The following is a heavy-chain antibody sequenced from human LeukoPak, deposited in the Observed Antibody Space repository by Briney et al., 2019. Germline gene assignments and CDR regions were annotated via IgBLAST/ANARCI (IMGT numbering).Heavy chain of an antibody. J-gene: IGHJ4*02. V-gene: IGHV4-34*01. CDR2: INHSGST. CDR3: ARRYCSSTSCPFDY. CDR1: GGSFSGYY. D-gene: IGHD2-2*01. Sequence: SETLSLACAVYGGSFSGYYWSWIRQPPGKGLEWIGEINHSGSTNYNPSLKSRVTISLDTSKTQFSLKLSSVTAADTAVYYCARRYCSSTSCPFDYWGQGTLVTVSS.